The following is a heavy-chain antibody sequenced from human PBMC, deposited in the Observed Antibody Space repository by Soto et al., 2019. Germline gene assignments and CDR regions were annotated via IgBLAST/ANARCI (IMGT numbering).Heavy chain of an antibody. CDR1: CGYISSYY. J-gene: IGHJ6*01. Sequence: LETLCVTCTVSCGYISSYYGRRIRQQPGKGLVWIGYIYYSGSTNYDPSLKSRVTISVDTSKNQFSLKLSSVTAADTAVYYCARERGYNIRGGMAVWGQGSTVIGS. CDR2: IYYSGST. V-gene: IGHV4-59*01. CDR3: ARERGYNIRGGMAV. D-gene: IGHD5-12*01.